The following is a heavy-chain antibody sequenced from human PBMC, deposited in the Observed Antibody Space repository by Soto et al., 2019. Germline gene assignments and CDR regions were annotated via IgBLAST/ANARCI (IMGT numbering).Heavy chain of an antibody. V-gene: IGHV1-46*01. CDR2: INPSGGST. D-gene: IGHD3-3*01. CDR3: ARVRDFYYYGMDV. J-gene: IGHJ6*02. CDR1: GYTFINYY. Sequence: ASVKVSCKASGYTFINYYMHWVRQAPGQGLEWMGIINPSGGSTRYAQKFQGRVTMTRDTSTRTVYMELSSLRSDDTAVYYCARVRDFYYYGMDVWGQGTTVTVSS.